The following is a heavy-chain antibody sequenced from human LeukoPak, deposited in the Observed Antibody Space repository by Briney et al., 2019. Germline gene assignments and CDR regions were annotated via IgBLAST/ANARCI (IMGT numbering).Heavy chain of an antibody. D-gene: IGHD1-26*01. V-gene: IGHV4-39*01. J-gene: IGHJ4*02. CDR3: ARLRSGSYYSGLFDY. CDR2: IYYSGST. CDR1: GGSISSSSYY. Sequence: SETLSLTCTVSGGSISSSSYYWGWIRQPPGKGLEWIGSIYYSGSTYYNPSLKSRVTISVDTSKNQFSLKLSSVTAADTAVYYCARLRSGSYYSGLFDYWGQGTLVTVSS.